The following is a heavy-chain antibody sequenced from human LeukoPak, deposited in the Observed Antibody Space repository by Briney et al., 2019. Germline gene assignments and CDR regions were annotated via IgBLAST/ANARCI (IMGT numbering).Heavy chain of an antibody. CDR2: IWYDGSNK. D-gene: IGHD2-15*01. V-gene: IGHV3-33*01. CDR1: GFTFSSYG. Sequence: GRSLRLSCAASGFTFSSYGMHWVRQAPGKGLEWVAVIWYDGSNKYYADSVKGRFTISRDNSKNTPYLQMNSLRAEDTAVYYCARDLGYCSGGSCYPVAFDIWGQGTMVTVSS. J-gene: IGHJ3*02. CDR3: ARDLGYCSGGSCYPVAFDI.